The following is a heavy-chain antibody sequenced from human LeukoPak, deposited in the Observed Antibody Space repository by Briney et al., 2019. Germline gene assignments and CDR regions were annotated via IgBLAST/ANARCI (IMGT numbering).Heavy chain of an antibody. CDR3: ARGGRWELPRPYAFDI. CDR2: ISAYNGHT. V-gene: IGHV1-18*01. J-gene: IGHJ3*02. Sequence: ASVKVSCKTSGGTLSRYAISWVRQAPGQGLEWMGWISAYNGHTNYAQNVQGRVTMTTDTSTSTAYMELRRLRSDDTAIYYCARGGRWELPRPYAFDIWGQGTMVTVSS. CDR1: GGTLSRYA. D-gene: IGHD1-26*01.